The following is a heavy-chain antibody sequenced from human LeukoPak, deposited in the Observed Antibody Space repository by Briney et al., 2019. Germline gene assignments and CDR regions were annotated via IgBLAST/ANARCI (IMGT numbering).Heavy chain of an antibody. Sequence: GGSLRLSCAASGFTFSSYAMNWVRQAPGKGLEWVSVVRGSGGSTYYADSVKGRFTISRDNSKNTLYLQMNSLRAEDTAVYYCARDLSPAYYYDSSGPLLWGQGTLVTVSS. V-gene: IGHV3-23*01. J-gene: IGHJ4*02. CDR1: GFTFSSYA. D-gene: IGHD3-22*01. CDR3: ARDLSPAYYYDSSGPLL. CDR2: VRGSGGST.